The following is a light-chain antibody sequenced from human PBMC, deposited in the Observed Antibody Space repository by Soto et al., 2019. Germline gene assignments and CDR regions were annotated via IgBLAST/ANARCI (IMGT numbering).Light chain of an antibody. CDR3: QNWGTGTLV. J-gene: IGLJ2*01. V-gene: IGLV4-69*01. CDR2: VNSDGSH. CDR1: SGHSSYA. Sequence: QLVLTQSPSASASLGASVKLTCTLSSGHSSYAIAWHQQQPEKGPRYLMKVNSDGSHNKGDGIPDRLSGSSSGAERYLTISSLQSEDEADDYCQNWGTGTLVFGGGTKRTVL.